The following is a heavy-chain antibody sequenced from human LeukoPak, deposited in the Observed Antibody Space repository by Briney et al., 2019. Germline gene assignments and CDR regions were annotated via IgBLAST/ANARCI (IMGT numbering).Heavy chain of an antibody. D-gene: IGHD4-11*01. CDR1: GFSFSDYT. Sequence: GGSLRLSCAASGFSFSDYTMHWVRQAPGKGLEWVAFISNDGNNKYSADAVKGRFTISRDNAKNSLYLQMSSLRAEDTAVYYCTRVEETATTAAIIRKYSYYYYYMDVWGKGNTVTVSS. CDR2: ISNDGNNK. CDR3: TRVEETATTAAIIRKYSYYYYYMDV. V-gene: IGHV3-30*04. J-gene: IGHJ6*03.